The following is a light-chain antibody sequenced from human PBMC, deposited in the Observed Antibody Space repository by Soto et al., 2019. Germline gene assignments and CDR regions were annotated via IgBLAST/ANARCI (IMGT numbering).Light chain of an antibody. V-gene: IGKV1-5*01. CDR2: DAS. Sequence: DIQMTQSPSTMAASVGDRVTITCRASQSISNWLAWYQQKPGKAPKLLIYDASSLESGVPSRFSGRGSGTEFTLTISSLQPDEFATYDCQQYNSYSWTVGLGTKVDIK. J-gene: IGKJ1*01. CDR1: QSISNW. CDR3: QQYNSYSWT.